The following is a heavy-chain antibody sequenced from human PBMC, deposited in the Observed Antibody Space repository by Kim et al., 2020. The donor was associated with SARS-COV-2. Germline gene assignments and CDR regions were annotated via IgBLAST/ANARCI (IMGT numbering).Heavy chain of an antibody. J-gene: IGHJ6*01. V-gene: IGHV4-61*01. CDR3: ARDLDYYDSSGYYYY. Sequence: SETLSLTCTVSGGSVSSGSYYWSWIRQPPGKGLEWIGYIYYSGSTNYNPSLKSRVTISVDTSKNQFSLKLSSVTAADTAVYYCARDLDYYDSSGYYYY. D-gene: IGHD3-22*01. CDR1: GGSVSSGSYY. CDR2: IYYSGST.